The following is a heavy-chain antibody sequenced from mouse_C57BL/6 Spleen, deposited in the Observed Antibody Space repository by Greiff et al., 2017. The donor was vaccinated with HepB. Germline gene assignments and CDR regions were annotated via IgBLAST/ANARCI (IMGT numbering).Heavy chain of an antibody. CDR2: ISYDGSN. Sequence: ESGPGLVKPSQSLSLTCSVTGYSITSGYYWNWIRQFPGNKLEWMGYISYDGSNNYNPSLKNRISITRDTSKNQFFLKLNSVTTEDTATYYCAREGTTVVAPYAMDYWGQGTSVTVSS. D-gene: IGHD1-1*01. J-gene: IGHJ4*01. CDR1: GYSITSGYY. V-gene: IGHV3-6*01. CDR3: AREGTTVVAPYAMDY.